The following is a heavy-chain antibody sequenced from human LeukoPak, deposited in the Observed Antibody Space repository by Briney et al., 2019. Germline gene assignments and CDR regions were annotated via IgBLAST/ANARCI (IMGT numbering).Heavy chain of an antibody. CDR2: MNPNSGNT. CDR1: GYTFTSYA. CDR3: AREGYGSGSYYYYYYYMDV. Sequence: ASVKVSCKASGYTFTSYAMNWVRQATGQGLEWMGWMNPNSGNTGYAQKFQGRVTMTRNTSISTAYMELSSLRSEDTAVYYCAREGYGSGSYYYYYYYMDVWGKGTTVTISS. J-gene: IGHJ6*03. V-gene: IGHV1-8*02. D-gene: IGHD3-10*01.